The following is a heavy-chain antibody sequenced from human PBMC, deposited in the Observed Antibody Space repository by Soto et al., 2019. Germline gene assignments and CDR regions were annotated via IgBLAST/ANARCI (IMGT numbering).Heavy chain of an antibody. CDR2: IWYDGSNK. V-gene: IGHV3-33*01. D-gene: IGHD6-19*01. CDR1: GFTFSSYG. Sequence: GGSLRLSCAASGFTFSSYGMHWVRQAPGKGLEWVAVIWYDGSNKYYADSVKGRFTISRDNSKNTLYLQMNSLRAEDTAVYYCARDNIPSSGWYSVDYWGQGTLVTVSS. J-gene: IGHJ4*02. CDR3: ARDNIPSSGWYSVDY.